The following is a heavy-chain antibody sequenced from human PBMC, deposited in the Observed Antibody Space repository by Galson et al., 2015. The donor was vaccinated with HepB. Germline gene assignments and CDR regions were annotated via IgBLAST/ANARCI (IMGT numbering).Heavy chain of an antibody. D-gene: IGHD2-15*01. CDR1: GFIFGEFY. V-gene: IGHV3-11*01. CDR3: ARDECSGGSCHPILHYFDF. CDR2: ISSSGSST. Sequence: SLRLSCAASGFIFGEFYMSWIRQSPGKGLEWISYISSSGSSTSYADSVKGRFTISRDNARNSLYLQINSLRVEDTAVYYCARDECSGGSCHPILHYFDFWGQGTLVTVSS. J-gene: IGHJ4*02.